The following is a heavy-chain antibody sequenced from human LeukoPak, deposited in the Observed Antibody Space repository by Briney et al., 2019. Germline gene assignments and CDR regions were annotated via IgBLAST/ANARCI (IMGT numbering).Heavy chain of an antibody. V-gene: IGHV5-51*01. J-gene: IGHJ3*02. CDR3: ARFFKGYGDYLDAFHI. CDR1: GYSFTTYW. CDR2: IYPGDSDS. Sequence: GESLKISCKGSGYSFTTYWIAWVRQMPGKGLEWMGIIYPGDSDSRYSPSFQGQVSISADKSINTAYLQWSSLKASDTAMYYCARFFKGYGDYLDAFHIWGQGTMVTVSS. D-gene: IGHD4-17*01.